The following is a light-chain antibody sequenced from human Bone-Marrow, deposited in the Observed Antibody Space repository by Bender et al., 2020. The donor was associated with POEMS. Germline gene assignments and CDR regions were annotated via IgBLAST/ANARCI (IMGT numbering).Light chain of an antibody. CDR2: EVN. J-gene: IGLJ3*02. V-gene: IGLV2-8*01. CDR3: SSYGGSDNFWV. CDR1: SSDFV. Sequence: QPALTQPASVSGSPGQSLSISCTGTSSDFVSWYQQHPGKAPKLIIYEVNKRPSGVSDRFSASKSGNTASLTVSGLQAEDEADYYCSSYGGSDNFWVSGGGTKLTVL.